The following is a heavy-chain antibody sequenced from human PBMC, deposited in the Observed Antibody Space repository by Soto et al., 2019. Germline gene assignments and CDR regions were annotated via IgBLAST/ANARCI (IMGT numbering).Heavy chain of an antibody. CDR1: GFTVSSNY. J-gene: IGHJ5*02. CDR2: IYSGGST. CDR3: ARDHGPKNWFDP. V-gene: IGHV3-53*02. Sequence: EVQLVETGGGLIQPGGSVRLSCAASGFTVSSNYMSWVRQAPGKGLEWVSVIYSGGSTFYADSVKGRFTISRDNSKNTLYLQMNSLRVEDTAVYYCARDHGPKNWFDPWGLGTLVTVSS.